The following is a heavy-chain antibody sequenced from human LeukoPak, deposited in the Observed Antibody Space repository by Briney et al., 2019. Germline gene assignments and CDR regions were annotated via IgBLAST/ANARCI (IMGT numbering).Heavy chain of an antibody. V-gene: IGHV4-59*08. J-gene: IGHJ4*02. CDR3: ARYGGSPSNFFDY. D-gene: IGHD1-26*01. Sequence: PSETLSLTCTVSGGSISGYYWSWIRQPPGKGLEWIGYVYYSGSNNYNPSLKSRVTISVDTSKNQFSLKLNSVPAADTAVYYCARYGGSPSNFFDYWGQGTLVTVPS. CDR1: GGSISGYY. CDR2: VYYSGSN.